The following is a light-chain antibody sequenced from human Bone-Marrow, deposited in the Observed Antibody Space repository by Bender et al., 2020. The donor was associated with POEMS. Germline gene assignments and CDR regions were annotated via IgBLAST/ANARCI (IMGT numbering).Light chain of an antibody. Sequence: QSALTQPASVSGSPGQSITISCTGTSSDIGFYKYVSWYQQNPGRAPQLIIFEVSNRPSGVSNRFSGSKSGNTASLTISGLQAEDEATYFCSAYMSTNTPAFGGGTKLTVL. V-gene: IGLV2-14*01. J-gene: IGLJ2*01. CDR3: SAYMSTNTPA. CDR1: SSDIGFYKY. CDR2: EVS.